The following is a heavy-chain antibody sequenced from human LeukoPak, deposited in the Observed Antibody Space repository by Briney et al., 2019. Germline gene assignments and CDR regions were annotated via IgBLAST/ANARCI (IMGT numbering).Heavy chain of an antibody. Sequence: GGSLRLSCEASGFTFSSYVMHWVRQAPGKGLEWVAVTSYDGSNKYYADSVKGRFTISRDNSKNTLYLQMNSLRTEDTAVYYCAKSYYDSSGYRGDFDYWGQGTLVTVSS. CDR1: GFTFSSYV. CDR2: TSYDGSNK. CDR3: AKSYYDSSGYRGDFDY. D-gene: IGHD3-22*01. J-gene: IGHJ4*02. V-gene: IGHV3-30*04.